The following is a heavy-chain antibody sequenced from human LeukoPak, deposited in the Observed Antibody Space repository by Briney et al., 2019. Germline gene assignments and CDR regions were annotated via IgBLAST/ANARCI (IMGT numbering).Heavy chain of an antibody. V-gene: IGHV1-2*04. CDR3: ARLYCSGGSCSFYYYYGMDV. Sequence: ASVKVSCKASGYTFTGYYMHWVRQAPGQGLEWLGWINPNSGFTNYAQKFQGWVTMTRDTSISTAYLEVSRLRSGDTAVYYCARLYCSGGSCSFYYYYGMDVWGQGTTVTVSS. CDR1: GYTFTGYY. J-gene: IGHJ6*02. CDR2: INPNSGFT. D-gene: IGHD2-15*01.